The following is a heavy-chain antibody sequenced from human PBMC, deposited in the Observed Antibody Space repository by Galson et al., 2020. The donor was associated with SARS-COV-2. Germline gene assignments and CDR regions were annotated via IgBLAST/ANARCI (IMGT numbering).Heavy chain of an antibody. CDR2: LSGTGDTS. D-gene: IGHD4-4*01. V-gene: IGHV3-64D*06. CDR1: EFTFIDYA. CDR3: LAYSSSRDTY. J-gene: IGHJ4*02. Sequence: GGSLSLPCSASEFTFIDYALHWARQSPGKGLEYVSALSGTGDTSLFTDSLKDRFTMSRDNSKNTFYLQMTGLRVDDTALYYCLAYSSSRDTYWGQGTQVTVSS.